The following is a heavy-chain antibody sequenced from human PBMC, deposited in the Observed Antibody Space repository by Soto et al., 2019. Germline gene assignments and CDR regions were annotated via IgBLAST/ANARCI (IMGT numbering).Heavy chain of an antibody. CDR2: INPNSGDT. CDR3: ARDARGTRGFDEMDI. Sequence: ASVKVSCKASGYIFTGYHINWVRQAPGRGLEWMGWINPNSGDTEYAQNFQGRVTMTRDTSFNLVYMEMSGLVSDDTAVYYCARDARGTRGFDEMDIWGQGTTVTVSS. J-gene: IGHJ6*02. V-gene: IGHV1-2*02. D-gene: IGHD3-9*01. CDR1: GYIFTGYH.